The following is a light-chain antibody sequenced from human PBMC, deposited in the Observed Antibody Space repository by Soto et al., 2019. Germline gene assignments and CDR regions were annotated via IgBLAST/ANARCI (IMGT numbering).Light chain of an antibody. CDR2: WAS. Sequence: DILMTQSPDSLAVSLGERATINCRSSQTVLHSSNNKNYLVWYQQKPGQPPKLLIYWASTRESGVPDRFSASGSGTDFTLTISGLQAEDVAVYYCQQYNDTPWTFGQGTKVEIK. CDR1: QTVLHSSNNKNY. V-gene: IGKV4-1*01. J-gene: IGKJ1*01. CDR3: QQYNDTPWT.